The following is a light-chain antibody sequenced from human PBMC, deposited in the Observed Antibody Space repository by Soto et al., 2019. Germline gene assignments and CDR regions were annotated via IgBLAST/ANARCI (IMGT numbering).Light chain of an antibody. V-gene: IGLV2-14*01. Sequence: QSALTQPASVSGSPGQSIIISCTGTSSDVGGYNYVSWYQQHPGKAPKLMIYEVSNRPSAVSNRFSGSKSGNTAALTISGLQAEDEAADYYCSYLTSSAPYVFGRGTKLTVL. J-gene: IGLJ2*01. CDR2: EVS. CDR1: SSDVGGYNY. CDR3: CSYLTSSAPYV.